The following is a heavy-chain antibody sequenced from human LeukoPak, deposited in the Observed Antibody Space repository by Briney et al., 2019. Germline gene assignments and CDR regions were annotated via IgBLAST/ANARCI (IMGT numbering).Heavy chain of an antibody. CDR1: GYTFTGYY. J-gene: IGHJ4*02. V-gene: IGHV1-2*02. CDR2: INPNSGGT. Sequence: ASVKVSCKTSGYTFTGYYINWVRQAPGQGLEWMGWINPNSGGTNYAQNFQGRVTMTRDTSISTAYMELSGPESDDTAVYYCASMNGYWGQGTLVTVSS. D-gene: IGHD2-8*01. CDR3: ASMNGY.